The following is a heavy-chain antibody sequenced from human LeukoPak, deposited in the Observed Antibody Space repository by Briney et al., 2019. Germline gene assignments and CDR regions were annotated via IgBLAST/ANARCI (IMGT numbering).Heavy chain of an antibody. CDR1: GGSISSYY. D-gene: IGHD3-9*01. V-gene: IGHV4-59*01. Sequence: SEILSLTCTVSGGSISSYYWSWIRQPPGKGLEWIGYIYYSGSTNYNPSLKGRVTISVDTSKNQFSLKLSSVTAADTAVYYCARGSRYFDWLPPEFDYWGQETLVTVSS. CDR2: IYYSGST. J-gene: IGHJ4*02. CDR3: ARGSRYFDWLPPEFDY.